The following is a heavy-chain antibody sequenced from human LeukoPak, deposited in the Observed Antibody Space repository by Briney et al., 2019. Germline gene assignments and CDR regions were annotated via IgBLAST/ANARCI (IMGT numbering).Heavy chain of an antibody. J-gene: IGHJ4*02. V-gene: IGHV4-30-4*01. CDR1: GGSISSGDYY. CDR3: AGGGAMVRGVIANFGY. Sequence: SETLSPTCTVSGGSISSGDYYWSWIRQPPGKGLEWIGYVYYSGSTYYNPSLKSRVTISVDTSKNQFSLKLSSVTAADTAVYYCAGGGAMVRGVIANFGYWGQGTLVTVSS. CDR2: VYYSGST. D-gene: IGHD3-10*01.